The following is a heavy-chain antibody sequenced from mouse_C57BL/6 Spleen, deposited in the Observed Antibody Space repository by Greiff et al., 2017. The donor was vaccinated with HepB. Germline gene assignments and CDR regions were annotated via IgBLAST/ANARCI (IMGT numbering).Heavy chain of an antibody. V-gene: IGHV1-84*01. D-gene: IGHD2-5*01. J-gene: IGHJ4*01. CDR1: GYTFTDYY. CDR2: IYPGSGNT. CDR3: ARSLYYSNYPYAMDY. Sequence: QVQLKESGPELVKPGASVKISCKASGYTFTDYYINWVKQRPGQGLEWIGWIYPGSGNTKYNEKFKGKATLTVDTSSSTAYMQLSSLTSEDSAVYFCARSLYYSNYPYAMDYWGQGTSVTVSS.